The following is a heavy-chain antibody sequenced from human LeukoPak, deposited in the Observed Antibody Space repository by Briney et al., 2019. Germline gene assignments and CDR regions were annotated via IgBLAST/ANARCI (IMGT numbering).Heavy chain of an antibody. V-gene: IGHV4-59*01. D-gene: IGHD2-15*01. CDR1: GGSISSYY. CDR2: IHYTGST. J-gene: IGHJ4*02. Sequence: SETLSLTCTGSGGSISSYYWSWIRQPPGQGLEWIGYIHYTGSTNYNPSLKSRVTITVDTSKNQFSLKLSSVTAADTAVYYCAVAFRPFYFDYWGQGTLVTVSS. CDR3: AVAFRPFYFDY.